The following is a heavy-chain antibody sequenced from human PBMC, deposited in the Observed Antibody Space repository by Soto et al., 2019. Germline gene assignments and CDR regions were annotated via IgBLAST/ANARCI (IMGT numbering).Heavy chain of an antibody. V-gene: IGHV4-59*01. D-gene: IGHD2-15*01. CDR1: GGSISSYY. CDR2: IYYGGST. Sequence: QVQLQESGPGLVKPSETLSLTCTVSGGSISSYYWSWIRQPPGKGLEWIGYIYYGGSTTYNPSLKSTVTISVTTSKTRFAHKVSSVTAGDTAVYYCTRTSGGSRSGPPLNKAGETPNWFESWGRRTLVTVST. CDR3: TRTSGGSRSGPPLNKAGETPNWFES. J-gene: IGHJ5*01.